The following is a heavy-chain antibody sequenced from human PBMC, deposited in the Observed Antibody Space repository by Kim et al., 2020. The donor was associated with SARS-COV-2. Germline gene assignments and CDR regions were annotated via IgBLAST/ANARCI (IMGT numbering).Heavy chain of an antibody. CDR3: AADTSGTYYGWFDP. J-gene: IGHJ5*02. V-gene: IGHV3-30-3*01. CDR1: RFTFSTYA. Sequence: GGSLRLSCAASRFTFSTYAIHWVRQAPGKGLEWVAVISYDGYNKYYTDSVKGRFTISRDNSKNTLYLQVNSLRAEDTAVYYCAADTSGTYYGWFDPWGQGTLVTVSS. CDR2: ISYDGYNK. D-gene: IGHD1-26*01.